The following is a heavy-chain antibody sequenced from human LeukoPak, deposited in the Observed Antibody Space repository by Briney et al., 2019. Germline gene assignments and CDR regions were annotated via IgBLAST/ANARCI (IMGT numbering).Heavy chain of an antibody. V-gene: IGHV3-30*02. Sequence: GGSLRLSCAASGFTFSSYGMHWVRQAPGKGLEWVAFIRYDGSNKYYADSVKGRFTISRDNSKNTLYLQMNSLRAEDTAVYYCAKGLEVYYYYMDVWGKGTTVTVSS. J-gene: IGHJ6*03. CDR2: IRYDGSNK. CDR3: AKGLEVYYYYMDV. CDR1: GFTFSSYG. D-gene: IGHD3-3*01.